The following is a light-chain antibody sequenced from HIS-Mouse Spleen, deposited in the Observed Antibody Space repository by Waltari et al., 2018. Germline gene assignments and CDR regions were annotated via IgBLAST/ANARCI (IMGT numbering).Light chain of an antibody. Sequence: SSELTQDPAVSVALGQTVRITCQGDSLRSYYASWYQQKPGQAPVLVIYGKNNRHSGIPDLFSGSSSGNTASLTITGAQAEDDADYYCNSRDSSGNHVVFGGGTKLTVL. J-gene: IGLJ2*01. CDR2: GKN. V-gene: IGLV3-19*01. CDR3: NSRDSSGNHVV. CDR1: SLRSYY.